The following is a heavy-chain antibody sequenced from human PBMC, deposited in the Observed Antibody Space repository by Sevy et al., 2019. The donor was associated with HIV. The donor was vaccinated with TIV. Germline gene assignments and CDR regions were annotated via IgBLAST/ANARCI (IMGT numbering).Heavy chain of an antibody. V-gene: IGHV3-30*18. CDR1: GFSFSSYG. CDR2: ISYDGSNQ. CDR3: AKDDAYNTQWLRNFFDP. Sequence: GGSLRLSCTASGFSFSSYGMYWVRQAPGRGLEWVAVISYDGSNQFYTDSVRGRFTVSRDNSKNTLFMEMNSLRAEDTAVYYCAKDDAYNTQWLRNFFDPWGQGTLVTVSS. D-gene: IGHD6-19*01. J-gene: IGHJ5*02.